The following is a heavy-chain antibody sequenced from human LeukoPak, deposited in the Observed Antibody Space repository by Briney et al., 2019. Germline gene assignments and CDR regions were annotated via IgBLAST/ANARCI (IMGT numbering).Heavy chain of an antibody. CDR1: GFTFSSYS. V-gene: IGHV3-21*01. Sequence: PGGSLRLSCAASGFTFSSYSMNWVRQAPGKGLEWVSSISSSSSYIYYADSVKGRFTISRDNAKNSLYLQMNSLRAEDTAVYYCARDSKEYPPTFDYWGQGTLVTVSS. J-gene: IGHJ4*02. D-gene: IGHD2/OR15-2a*01. CDR3: ARDSKEYPPTFDY. CDR2: ISSSSSYI.